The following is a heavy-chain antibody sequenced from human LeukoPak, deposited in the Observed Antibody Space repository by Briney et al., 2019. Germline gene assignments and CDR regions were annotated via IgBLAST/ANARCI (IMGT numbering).Heavy chain of an antibody. V-gene: IGHV4-59*12. CDR3: AREIMVRGVLLYNWFDP. D-gene: IGHD3-10*01. CDR2: LYYMRGA. CDR1: GGSISGYY. Sequence: SETLSLTCTVSGGSISGYYWSWSRQPPGKGVEWIGNLYYMRGAWYKSSLKSRVTTSVDTSRNEFSLKLSSVTAADTAVYYCAREIMVRGVLLYNWFDPWGQGTLVTVSS. J-gene: IGHJ5*02.